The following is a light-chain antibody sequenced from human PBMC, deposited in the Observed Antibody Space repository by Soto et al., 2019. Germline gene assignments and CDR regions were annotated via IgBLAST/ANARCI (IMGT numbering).Light chain of an antibody. Sequence: EIVMTQSPATLSVSPGERATLSCRASQSVSSNLAWYQQKPGQAPRLLIYGASTRATGIPAMFSGSGSGTEFTLTISGLQSVDFAVYYGQQYNNWHPDTFGQGTKLEIK. J-gene: IGKJ2*01. CDR3: QQYNNWHPDT. V-gene: IGKV3-15*01. CDR1: QSVSSN. CDR2: GAS.